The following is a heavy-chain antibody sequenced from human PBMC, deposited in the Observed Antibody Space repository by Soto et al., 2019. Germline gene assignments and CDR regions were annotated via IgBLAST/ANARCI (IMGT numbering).Heavy chain of an antibody. CDR3: ARTWLPHNYFDY. J-gene: IGHJ4*02. Sequence: SETLSLTCTVSGGSISSGGYYWSWIRQHPGKGLEWIGYIYYSGSTYYNPSLKSRVTISVDTSKNQFSLKLSSVTAADTAVYYCARTWLPHNYFDYWGRGTLVTVSS. CDR1: GGSISSGGYY. D-gene: IGHD3-22*01. CDR2: IYYSGST. V-gene: IGHV4-31*03.